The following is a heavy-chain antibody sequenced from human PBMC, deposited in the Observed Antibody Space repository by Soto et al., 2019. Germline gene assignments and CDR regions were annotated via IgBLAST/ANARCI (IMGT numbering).Heavy chain of an antibody. D-gene: IGHD3-16*01. J-gene: IGHJ4*02. Sequence: PSETLSLTCAVYGGSFSGYYWSWIRQPPGKGLEWIGEINHSGSTNYNPSLKSRVTISVDTSKNQFSLKLSSVTAADTAVYYCARNAGLRSDYWGQGTLVTVSS. CDR2: INHSGST. CDR3: ARNAGLRSDY. CDR1: GGSFSGYY. V-gene: IGHV4-34*01.